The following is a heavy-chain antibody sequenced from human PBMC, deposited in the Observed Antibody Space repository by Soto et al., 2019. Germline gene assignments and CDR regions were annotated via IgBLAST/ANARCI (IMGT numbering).Heavy chain of an antibody. CDR1: GYTFTSYD. J-gene: IGHJ4*02. D-gene: IGHD2-21*01. Sequence: RASVKVSCKASGYTFTSYDINWVRQATGQGLEWMGWMNPNSGNTGYAQKFQGRVTMTRNTSISTAYMELSSLRSEDTAVYYCARVGIGSHTYYFDYWGQGTLVTVSS. CDR2: MNPNSGNT. CDR3: ARVGIGSHTYYFDY. V-gene: IGHV1-8*01.